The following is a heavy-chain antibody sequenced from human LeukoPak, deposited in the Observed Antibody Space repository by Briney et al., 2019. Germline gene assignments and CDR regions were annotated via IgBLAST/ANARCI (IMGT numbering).Heavy chain of an antibody. J-gene: IGHJ4*02. D-gene: IGHD4-17*01. CDR3: ARDYADYVGYFFFDY. CDR1: GFTFNNYA. CDR2: ISGGGETT. Sequence: PGGSPRLSCAASGFTFNNYAMTWVRQAPGKGLEWVSSISGGGETTYYADSAKGRFTISRDNSQNTLYLQMNSLRAEDTAVYYCARDYADYVGYFFFDYWGQGTLVTVSS. V-gene: IGHV3-23*01.